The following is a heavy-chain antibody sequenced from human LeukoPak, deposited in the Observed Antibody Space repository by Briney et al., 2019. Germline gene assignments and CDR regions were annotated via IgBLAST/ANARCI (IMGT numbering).Heavy chain of an antibody. Sequence: ASVKVSCKASGYTFTGYYMHWVRQAPGQGLEWMGWINPNGGGTNYAQKFQGRVTMTRDTSISTAYMELSRLRSDDTAVYYCARVQSRRYYDSSGYHFAYWGQGTLVTVSS. CDR1: GYTFTGYY. CDR2: INPNGGGT. J-gene: IGHJ4*02. V-gene: IGHV1-2*02. CDR3: ARVQSRRYYDSSGYHFAY. D-gene: IGHD3-22*01.